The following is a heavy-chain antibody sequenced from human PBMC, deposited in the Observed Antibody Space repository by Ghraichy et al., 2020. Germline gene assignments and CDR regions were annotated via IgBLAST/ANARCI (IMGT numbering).Heavy chain of an antibody. CDR3: VRFDSTTTGWGY. D-gene: IGHD2-2*01. V-gene: IGHV3-23*01. CDR2: ISGNGRST. CDR1: GFTFSNYA. J-gene: IGHJ4*02. Sequence: LSLTCAASGFTFSNYAMSWVRQAPGKGLAWVSAISGNGRSTFYADSVKGRFIISRDNSKSTLYMKVNSLRAEDTALYYCVRFDSTTTGWGYWGQGTLVTVSS.